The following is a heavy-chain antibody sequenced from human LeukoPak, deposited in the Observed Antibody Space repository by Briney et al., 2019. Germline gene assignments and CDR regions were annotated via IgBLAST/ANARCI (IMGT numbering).Heavy chain of an antibody. Sequence: SVKVSCKASGGTFSSYAISWVRQAPGQGLEWMGRIIPIFGTANYAQKFQGRVTITTDESTSTAYMELSSLRSEDTAVYYCASRLGERLVAARTGRAFDIWGQGTMVTVSS. D-gene: IGHD6-13*01. CDR3: ASRLGERLVAARTGRAFDI. CDR1: GGTFSSYA. CDR2: IIPIFGTA. J-gene: IGHJ3*02. V-gene: IGHV1-69*05.